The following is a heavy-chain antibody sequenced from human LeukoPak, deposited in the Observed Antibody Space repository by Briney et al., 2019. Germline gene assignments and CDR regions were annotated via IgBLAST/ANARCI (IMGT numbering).Heavy chain of an antibody. V-gene: IGHV5-51*01. CDR3: ARQIAPYYDILTGYYYSYYFDY. D-gene: IGHD3-9*01. J-gene: IGHJ4*02. CDR1: GYRFTSYW. CDR2: MYPGDSDT. Sequence: GESLKISCKGSGYRFTSYWIGWVRQMPGKGLEWMGIMYPGDSDTRYSPSFQGQVTISADKSISTAYLQWSSLKASDTAMYYCARQIAPYYDILTGYYYSYYFDYWGQGTLVTVSS.